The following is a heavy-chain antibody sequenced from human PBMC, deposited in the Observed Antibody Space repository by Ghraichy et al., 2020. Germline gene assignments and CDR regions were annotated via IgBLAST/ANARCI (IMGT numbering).Heavy chain of an antibody. CDR2: IHSGGST. Sequence: GESLNISCAASGFTVSSNCLSWGRPAPGKGLELVSVIHSGGSTYYSYSVKGRFPISRDNSKNTLYLQMNSLSAEDTAVYFCARGVDGVVAHARDAFDIWGQGTMVIVSS. J-gene: IGHJ3*02. CDR1: GFTVSSNC. V-gene: IGHV3-53*01. D-gene: IGHD2-15*01. CDR3: ARGVDGVVAHARDAFDI.